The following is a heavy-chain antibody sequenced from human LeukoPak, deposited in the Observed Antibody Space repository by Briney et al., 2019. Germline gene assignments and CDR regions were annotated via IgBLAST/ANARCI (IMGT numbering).Heavy chain of an antibody. CDR3: ARGAFGSSWYGACDY. CDR1: GFTFSSYA. CDR2: ISYDGSNK. V-gene: IGHV3-30*04. J-gene: IGHJ4*02. Sequence: PGESLRLSCAASGFTFSSYAMHWVRQAPGKGLEWVAVISYDGSNKYYADSVRGRLTISRDNSKNTLYLQMNSLRAEDTAVYYCARGAFGSSWYGACDYWGQGTLVTVSS. D-gene: IGHD6-13*01.